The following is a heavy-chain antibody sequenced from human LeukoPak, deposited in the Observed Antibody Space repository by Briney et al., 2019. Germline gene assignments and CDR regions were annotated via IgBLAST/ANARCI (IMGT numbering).Heavy chain of an antibody. CDR3: ASTTDDYVYYMDV. Sequence: PSETLSLTCTVSGGSISSSSYYWGWIRQPPGKGLEWIGSIYYSGSTYYNPSLKSRVTISVDTSKNQISLKLSSVTAADTAVYYCASTTDDYVYYMDVWGKGTTVTVSS. CDR2: IYYSGST. V-gene: IGHV4-39*07. CDR1: GGSISSSSYY. D-gene: IGHD1-1*01. J-gene: IGHJ6*03.